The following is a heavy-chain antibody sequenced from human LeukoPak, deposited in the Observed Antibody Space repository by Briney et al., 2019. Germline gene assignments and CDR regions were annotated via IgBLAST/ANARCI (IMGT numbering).Heavy chain of an antibody. CDR1: GGSISSGGYY. D-gene: IGHD2-15*01. Sequence: SETLSLTCTVSGGSISSGGYYWSWIRQHPGKGLEWIGYIYYSGSTYYNPSLKSRVTISVDTSKNQFSLKLSSVTAADTAVYYCAREDSGVSDDAFDIWGQGTMVTVSS. V-gene: IGHV4-31*03. CDR3: AREDSGVSDDAFDI. J-gene: IGHJ3*02. CDR2: IYYSGST.